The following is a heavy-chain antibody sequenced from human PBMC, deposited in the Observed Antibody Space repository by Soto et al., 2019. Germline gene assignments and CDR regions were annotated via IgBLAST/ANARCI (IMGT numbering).Heavy chain of an antibody. D-gene: IGHD3-22*01. CDR2: IIPIFGTA. CDR3: ARERAYYYDSSGYYAFDY. Sequence: SVEVSCKASGGSFSSYSISWVRQAPGQGLEWMGGIIPIFGTANYAQKFQGRVTITADKSTSTAYMELSSLRSEDTAVYYCARERAYYYDSSGYYAFDYWGQGTLVTVSS. V-gene: IGHV1-69*06. J-gene: IGHJ4*02. CDR1: GGSFSSYS.